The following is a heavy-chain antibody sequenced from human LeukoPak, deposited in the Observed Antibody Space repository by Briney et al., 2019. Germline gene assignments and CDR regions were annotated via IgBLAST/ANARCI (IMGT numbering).Heavy chain of an antibody. V-gene: IGHV3-33*01. D-gene: IGHD3-9*01. CDR1: GFTFSSYG. CDR3: ARNDILTGMFDY. Sequence: GGSLRLSCAASGFTFSSYGMHWVRQAPGKGLEWVAVIWYDGSNKYYADSVKGQFTISRDNSKNTLYLQMNSLRAEDTAVYYCARNDILTGMFDYWGQGTLVTVSS. J-gene: IGHJ4*02. CDR2: IWYDGSNK.